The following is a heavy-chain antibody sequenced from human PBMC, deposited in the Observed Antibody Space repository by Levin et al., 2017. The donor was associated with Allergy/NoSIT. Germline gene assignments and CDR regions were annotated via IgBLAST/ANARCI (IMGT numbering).Heavy chain of an antibody. CDR3: ARDFSPYLVGPTAH. CDR1: GFSFSSYA. J-gene: IGHJ4*02. CDR2: ISYDGRDE. Sequence: AGGSLRLSCAGSGFSFSSYAIHWVRQTPGRGLEWVAVISYDGRDEFYADSVKGRFTISRDNSKNTVFLQMNSLRPDDTAFYHCARDFSPYLVGPTAHWGQGILVTVSS. V-gene: IGHV3-30*03. D-gene: IGHD2/OR15-2a*01.